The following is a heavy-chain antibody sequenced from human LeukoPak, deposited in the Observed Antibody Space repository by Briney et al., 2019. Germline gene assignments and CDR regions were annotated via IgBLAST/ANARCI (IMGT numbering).Heavy chain of an antibody. V-gene: IGHV3-30*02. J-gene: IGHJ4*02. CDR3: AKHPSGGYDSSGYYYFDY. D-gene: IGHD3-22*01. Sequence: PGGSLRLSCAASGFTFSSYGMHWVRQAPGKGLEWVAFIRYDGSNKYYADSVKGRFTISRDNSKNTLYLQMNSLRAEDTAVYYCAKHPSGGYDSSGYYYFDYWGQGTLDTVSS. CDR1: GFTFSSYG. CDR2: IRYDGSNK.